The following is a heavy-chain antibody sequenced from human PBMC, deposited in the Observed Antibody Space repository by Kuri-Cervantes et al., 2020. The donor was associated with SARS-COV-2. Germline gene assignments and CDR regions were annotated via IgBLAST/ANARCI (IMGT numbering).Heavy chain of an antibody. CDR3: ATLPGRGDYYTSGTVSDN. J-gene: IGHJ4*02. D-gene: IGHD3-10*01. CDR2: INHSGST. CDR1: GGSFSGYY. V-gene: IGHV4-34*01. Sequence: SETLSLTCAVYGGSFSGYYWSRIRQPPGKGLEWIGEINHSGSTNYNPSLKSRVTISVDTSKNHFSLRLSSLTAADAAVYYCATLPGRGDYYTSGTVSDNWGQGTLVTVSS.